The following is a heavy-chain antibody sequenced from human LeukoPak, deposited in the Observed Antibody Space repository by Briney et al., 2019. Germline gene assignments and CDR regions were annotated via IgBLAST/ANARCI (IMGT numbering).Heavy chain of an antibody. J-gene: IGHJ4*02. CDR3: AHFVRVTTHFDL. CDR1: GVSLSTSGVG. CDR2: IYWNDDK. D-gene: IGHD2-21*02. Sequence: SGPTLVNPPQPLTLNCTFSGVSLSTSGVGVGWIRQPPGKALEWLALIYWNDDKRYSPSLKSRLTITKDTSKNQVVLRMTNMDPVDTATYYCAHFVRVTTHFDLWGQGTLVTVSS. V-gene: IGHV2-5*01.